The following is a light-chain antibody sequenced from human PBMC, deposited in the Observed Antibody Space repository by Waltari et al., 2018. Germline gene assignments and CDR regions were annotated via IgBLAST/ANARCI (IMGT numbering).Light chain of an antibody. J-gene: IGKJ2*01. CDR3: QQYYESPYT. Sequence: DIVMTQSPDSLAVSLGERASINCKSSQSVLYSSNNDNYLAWYQKKPGQPPQLLIYGASTRESGVPDRFGGSGSGTHFTLTISSLQAEDVAVYYCQQYYESPYTFGQGTKLEIK. CDR2: GAS. V-gene: IGKV4-1*01. CDR1: QSVLYSSNNDNY.